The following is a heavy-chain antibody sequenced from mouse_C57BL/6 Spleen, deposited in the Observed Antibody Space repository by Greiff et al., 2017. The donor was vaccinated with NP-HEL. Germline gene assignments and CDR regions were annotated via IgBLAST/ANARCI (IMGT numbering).Heavy chain of an antibody. J-gene: IGHJ1*03. CDR1: GFTFNTYA. V-gene: IGHV10-3*01. Sequence: DVMLVESGGGLVQPKGSLKLSCAASGFTFNTYAMHWVRQAPGKGLEWVARIRSKSSNYATYYADSVKDRFTISRDDSQSMLYLQMNNLKTEDTAMYYCVREVDYYGSPWYFEVWGTGTTVTVSS. D-gene: IGHD1-1*01. CDR2: IRSKSSNYAT. CDR3: VREVDYYGSPWYFEV.